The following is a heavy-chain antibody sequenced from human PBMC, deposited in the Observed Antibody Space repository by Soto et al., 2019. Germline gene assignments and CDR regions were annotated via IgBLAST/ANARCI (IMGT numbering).Heavy chain of an antibody. CDR2: MTPNSGNT. CDR1: GYTFTDYD. V-gene: IGHV1-8*02. J-gene: IGHJ4*02. Sequence: QVQLMQSGAEVRKPGASVKVSCKASGYTFTDYDINWVRQATGQGLEWMGWMTPNSGNTGYAQKFQGRVTMTRDTSRSTAYMELSSLTSEDAAVYYCAWNFYGTGSFDHWGQGTLVTVSS. CDR3: AWNFYGTGSFDH. D-gene: IGHD3-10*01.